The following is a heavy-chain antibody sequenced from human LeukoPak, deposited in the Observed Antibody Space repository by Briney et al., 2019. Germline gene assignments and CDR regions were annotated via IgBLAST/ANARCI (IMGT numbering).Heavy chain of an antibody. D-gene: IGHD3-3*02. V-gene: IGHV3-30*02. CDR3: AKEGAASWDVDV. J-gene: IGHJ6*04. CDR1: GYIFIGYG. CDR2: IRPDGHNK. Sequence: GGSLRLSCAASGYIFIGYGMHWVRQAPGKGPEWVAFIRPDGHNKYYADSVKGRFMISRDNSKNTVDLQMNSLRGDDTAMYYCAKEGAASWDVDVWGKGTTVTVSS.